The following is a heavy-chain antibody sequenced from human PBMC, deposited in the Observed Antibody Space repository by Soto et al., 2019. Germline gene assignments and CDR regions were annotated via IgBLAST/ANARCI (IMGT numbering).Heavy chain of an antibody. J-gene: IGHJ4*02. V-gene: IGHV3-23*01. CDR3: ARVSMVRGVPPVDY. CDR1: EFTFSSYA. CDR2: ITARGGGT. Sequence: GGSLRLSCAASEFTFSSYAMSWVRQAPGKGLQWVSAITARGGGTYYADSVKGRFTISRDNSKSTLDLQMNSLRAEDTAVYYCARVSMVRGVPPVDYWGQGTLVTVSS. D-gene: IGHD3-10*01.